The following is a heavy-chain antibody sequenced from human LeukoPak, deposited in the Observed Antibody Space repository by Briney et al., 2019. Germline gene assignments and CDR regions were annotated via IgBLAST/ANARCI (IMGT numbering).Heavy chain of an antibody. D-gene: IGHD6-13*01. J-gene: IGHJ4*02. Sequence: PGRSLRLSCAASGFTFSTYGMHWVRQAPGKGLEWVAVISYDGSNKYYVDSVKGRFTISRDNSKNTLDLQMNSLRAEDTAVYYCAKELHKTTWYPHWGQGTLVTVSS. CDR1: GFTFSTYG. V-gene: IGHV3-30*18. CDR3: AKELHKTTWYPH. CDR2: ISYDGSNK.